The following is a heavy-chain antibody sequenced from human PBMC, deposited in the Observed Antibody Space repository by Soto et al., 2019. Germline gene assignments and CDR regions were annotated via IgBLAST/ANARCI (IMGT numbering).Heavy chain of an antibody. CDR3: ARDGYCSSTSCAYYFDY. D-gene: IGHD2-2*03. J-gene: IGHJ4*02. Sequence: GGSLRLSCAASGFTFSSYSMNWVRQAPGKGLEWVSSIGSSSSYIYYADSVKGRFTISRDNPKNSLYLQMNSLRAEDTAVYYCARDGYCSSTSCAYYFDYWGQGILVTVSS. V-gene: IGHV3-21*01. CDR1: GFTFSSYS. CDR2: IGSSSSYI.